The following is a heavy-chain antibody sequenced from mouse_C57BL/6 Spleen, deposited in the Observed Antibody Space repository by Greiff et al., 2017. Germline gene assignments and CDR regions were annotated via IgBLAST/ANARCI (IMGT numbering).Heavy chain of an antibody. Sequence: EVQLQESGTVLARPGASVKMSCKTSGYTFTSYWMHWVKQRPGQGLEWIGAIYPGNSDTSYNQKFKGKAKLTAVTSASTAYMELSSLTNEDSAVYYCTKRSGANWAFSFDYWGQGTTLTVSS. D-gene: IGHD4-1*01. CDR2: IYPGNSDT. CDR3: TKRSGANWAFSFDY. CDR1: GYTFTSYW. J-gene: IGHJ2*01. V-gene: IGHV1-5*01.